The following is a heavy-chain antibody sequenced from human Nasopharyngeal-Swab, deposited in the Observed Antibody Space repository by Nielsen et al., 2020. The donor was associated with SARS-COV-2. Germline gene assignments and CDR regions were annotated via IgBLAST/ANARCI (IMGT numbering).Heavy chain of an antibody. CDR2: ITWNSGRI. D-gene: IGHD4-17*01. CDR1: GFTFKNYA. CDR3: TKVHDYGDVSGMDV. Sequence: SLRLSCPASGFTFKNYAIHWVRQAPGKGLEWVSGITWNSGRIDYADSVKGRFTISRDNAKNSLYLQMNSLRAEEKALYYCTKVHDYGDVSGMDVWGQGTTVTVSS. V-gene: IGHV3-9*01. J-gene: IGHJ6*02.